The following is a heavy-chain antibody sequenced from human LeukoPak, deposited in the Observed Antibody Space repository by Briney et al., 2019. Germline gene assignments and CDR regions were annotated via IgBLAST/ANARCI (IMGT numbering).Heavy chain of an antibody. V-gene: IGHV4-59*08. CDR2: IYYSGST. Sequence: NASETLSLTCTFSGVSISSYYWSWIRQPPGKGLEWIGYIYYSGSTNYNPSLKSRVIISVDTSKNQFSLKMSSVTAADTAVYFCARQLYVSGSYYAPMDVWGKGTTVTISS. CDR3: ARQLYVSGSYYAPMDV. D-gene: IGHD3-10*01. CDR1: GVSISSYY. J-gene: IGHJ6*03.